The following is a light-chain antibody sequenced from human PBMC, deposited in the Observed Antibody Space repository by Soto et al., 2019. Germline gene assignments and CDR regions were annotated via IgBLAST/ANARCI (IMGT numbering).Light chain of an antibody. CDR1: QTVGRA. CDR3: QQSANSPPYT. V-gene: IGKV1-39*01. J-gene: IGKJ2*01. Sequence: DIPLTQSPSSLSASIGDRVTITCRASQTVGRALNWYQHKPGTAPKLLIYGTFILQSGVPSRFSGSGSETDFTLTISSLQPDDIGTYYCQQSANSPPYTFGQGTSLEI. CDR2: GTF.